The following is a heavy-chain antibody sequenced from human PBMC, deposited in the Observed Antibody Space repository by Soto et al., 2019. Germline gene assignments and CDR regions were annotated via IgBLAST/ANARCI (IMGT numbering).Heavy chain of an antibody. CDR1: GFTFSSYA. CDR2: ISGSGGSA. V-gene: IGHV3-23*01. CDR3: AKDLISSGWSTWFDP. D-gene: IGHD6-19*01. J-gene: IGHJ5*02. Sequence: EVQLLESGGGLVQPGGSLRLSCAASGFTFSSYAMTWVRQAPGKGLEWVSVISGSGGSAQYADSVRGRFTISRDNAWDTVYLHMNSLRDEDTAIYYCAKDLISSGWSTWFDPRGQGTLVTVSS.